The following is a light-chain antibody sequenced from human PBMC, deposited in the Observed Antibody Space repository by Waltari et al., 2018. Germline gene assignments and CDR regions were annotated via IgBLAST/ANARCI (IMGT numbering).Light chain of an antibody. J-gene: IGKJ1*01. CDR1: QSVGTTF. V-gene: IGKV3-20*01. CDR2: GAS. Sequence: EIVLTQSPGTLSLSPGERATLPCRASQSVGTTFLAWFQQKPGQSPRLLIYGASTRATDVPDRFSGSGSGTDFTLTISRLEPEDFAVYYCQQYSGSLPWTFGQGTRVEIK. CDR3: QQYSGSLPWT.